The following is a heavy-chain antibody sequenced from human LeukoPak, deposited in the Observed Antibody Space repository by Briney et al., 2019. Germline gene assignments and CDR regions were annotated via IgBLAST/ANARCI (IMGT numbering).Heavy chain of an antibody. D-gene: IGHD1/OR15-1a*01. Sequence: ASVKVSCKASGYSFNDYYVHWVRQAPGQGLEWLGWIKPSSGGTHFPRKSQGRVTMTRETSITTAYMEVSSLRSDDTATYYCARMSVDRSNNDYYSLDVWGQGTAVTVSS. CDR2: IKPSSGGT. CDR3: ARMSVDRSNNDYYSLDV. V-gene: IGHV1-2*02. CDR1: GYSFNDYY. J-gene: IGHJ6*02.